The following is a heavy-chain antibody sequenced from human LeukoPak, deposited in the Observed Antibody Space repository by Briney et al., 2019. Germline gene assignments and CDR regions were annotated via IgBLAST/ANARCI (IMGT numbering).Heavy chain of an antibody. D-gene: IGHD2-15*01. CDR1: GGSVISYY. CDR2: IYYSGNT. Sequence: PSETLSLTCTVSGGSVISYYWSWIRQPPGRGLEWIGYIYYSGNTDSNPSLKSRVTIPVDTSKNQFSLKLSSVTAADTAVYYCARTYCSGGSCHFDYWGQGTLVTVSS. CDR3: ARTYCSGGSCHFDY. V-gene: IGHV4-59*08. J-gene: IGHJ4*02.